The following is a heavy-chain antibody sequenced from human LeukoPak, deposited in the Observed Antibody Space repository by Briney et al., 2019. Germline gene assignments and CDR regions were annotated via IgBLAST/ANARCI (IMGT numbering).Heavy chain of an antibody. D-gene: IGHD4-17*01. J-gene: IGHJ4*02. CDR2: ISAYNGNT. CDR1: GQSLTCYF. V-gene: IGHV1-18*04. Sequence: ASVKVSCKASGQSLTCYFIHWVRQAPGQGLEWMGWISAYNGNTNYAQRLQGRVTMTTDTSTSTAYMELRSLRSDDTAVYYCARDRDYGDYNTQDLFVYWGQGTLVTVSS. CDR3: ARDRDYGDYNTQDLFVY.